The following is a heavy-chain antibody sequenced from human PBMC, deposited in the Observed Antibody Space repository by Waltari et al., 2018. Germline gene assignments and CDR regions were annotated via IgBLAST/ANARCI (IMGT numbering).Heavy chain of an antibody. D-gene: IGHD3-10*01. V-gene: IGHV1-69*01. CDR2: IIPIFGTA. Sequence: QVQLVQSGAEVKKPGYSVKVSCKASGGTFSSYANSWLRQPPGQGLEWMGGIIPIFGTANYAQKFQGRVTITADESTSTAYMELSSLRSKDTAVYYCARDLITMVLGVSGIFDYWGQGTLVTVSS. CDR1: GGTFSSYA. J-gene: IGHJ4*02. CDR3: ARDLITMVLGVSGIFDY.